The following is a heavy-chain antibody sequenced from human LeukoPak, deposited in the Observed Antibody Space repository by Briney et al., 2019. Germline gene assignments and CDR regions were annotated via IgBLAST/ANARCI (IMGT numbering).Heavy chain of an antibody. CDR2: ISYDGSKK. CDR3: ARASGSYFLVSLDY. CDR1: GFTFSNYA. V-gene: IGHV3-30*04. Sequence: GGSLRLSCAASGFTFSNYAMHWVRQAPGKGLEWGAVISYDGSKKYYADSVKGRFTISRDNSKNTLYLQMNSLRAEDTAVYYCARASGSYFLVSLDYWGQGTLVTVSS. D-gene: IGHD1-26*01. J-gene: IGHJ4*02.